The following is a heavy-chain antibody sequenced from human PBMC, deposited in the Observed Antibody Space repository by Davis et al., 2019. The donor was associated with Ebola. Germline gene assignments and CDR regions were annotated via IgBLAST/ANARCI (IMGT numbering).Heavy chain of an antibody. D-gene: IGHD6-19*01. J-gene: IGHJ1*01. CDR1: GFIFTDAW. V-gene: IGHV3-73*01. Sequence: GESLKISCEGSGFIFTDAWMHWVRQAPGKGLEWVGRIRSKANSYATAYAASVKGRFTISRDDSKNTAYLQMNSLKTEDTAVYYCTSRIIAVAGTGVQHWGQGTLVTVSS. CDR3: TSRIIAVAGTGVQH. CDR2: IRSKANSYAT.